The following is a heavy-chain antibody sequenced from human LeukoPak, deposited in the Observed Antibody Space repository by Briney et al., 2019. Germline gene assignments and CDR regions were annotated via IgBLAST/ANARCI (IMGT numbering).Heavy chain of an antibody. CDR1: GXXXXXXX. CDR2: XGSDXQH. Sequence: GGSLRLSCEXXGXXXXXXXXXXXXXAXGXXLXWVSSXGSDXQHNYSESVXGXFAISRDNSTSMLFLQLTSLRAXDTALYYCARDLHYYVAMDVWGQGTTVTVSS. V-gene: IGHV3-23*01. CDR3: ARDLHYYVAMDV. D-gene: IGHD3-10*02. J-gene: IGHJ6*02.